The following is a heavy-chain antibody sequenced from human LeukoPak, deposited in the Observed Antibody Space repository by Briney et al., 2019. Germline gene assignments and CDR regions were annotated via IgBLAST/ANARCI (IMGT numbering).Heavy chain of an antibody. V-gene: IGHV3-72*01. D-gene: IGHD3-22*01. J-gene: IGHJ3*02. CDR3: ARNGAEGDNSAFDM. CDR2: TRDKARGYTT. CDR1: GVTLSDHH. Sequence: GGSLRLSCAASGVTLSDHHMDWVRQAPGKGLEWVGRTRDKARGYTTEYAASVKGRFTISRDDSKTLVYLQMNSLRTEDTAVYFCARNGAEGDNSAFDMWGQGTVVTVSS.